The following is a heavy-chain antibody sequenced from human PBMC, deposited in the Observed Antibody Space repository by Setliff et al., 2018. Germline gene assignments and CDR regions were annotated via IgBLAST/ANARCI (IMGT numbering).Heavy chain of an antibody. CDR2: IRSKADSYAT. Sequence: GGSLRLSCAASGFTCSGSAVYWVRQASGRGLEWVGRIRSKADSYATAYAASVKARFTISRDDSKNTAYLQVNSLKTEDTAVYYCAAAPAGSDVFDMWGQGTMVTVSS. D-gene: IGHD6-13*01. V-gene: IGHV3-73*01. CDR3: AAAPAGSDVFDM. CDR1: GFTCSGSA. J-gene: IGHJ3*02.